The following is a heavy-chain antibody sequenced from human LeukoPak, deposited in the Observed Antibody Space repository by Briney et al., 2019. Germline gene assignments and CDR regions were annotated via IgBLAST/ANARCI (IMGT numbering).Heavy chain of an antibody. CDR2: ISYDGSNK. CDR1: GFTFSDYY. D-gene: IGHD2-2*02. V-gene: IGHV3-30-3*01. J-gene: IGHJ3*02. Sequence: PGGSLRLSCAASGFTFSDYYMSWIRQAPGKGLEWVAVISYDGSNKYYADSVKGRFTISRDNSKNTLYLQMNSLRAEDTAVYYCASLRYCSSTSCYTTDAFDIWGQGTLVTVSS. CDR3: ASLRYCSSTSCYTTDAFDI.